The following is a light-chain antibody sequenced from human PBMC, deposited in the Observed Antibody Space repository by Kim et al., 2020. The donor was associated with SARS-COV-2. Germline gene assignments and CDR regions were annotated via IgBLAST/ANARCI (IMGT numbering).Light chain of an antibody. V-gene: IGKV1-6*01. CDR2: GAS. J-gene: IGKJ3*01. CDR3: LQDYDYPFT. Sequence: ASVGDRVTITCRASQDITNNLDWYQQKPGRAPKLLIYGASSLQSGVPSRFSGSGSGTDFSLTISSLQPEDFATYYCLQDYDYPFTFGPGTKVDIK. CDR1: QDITNN.